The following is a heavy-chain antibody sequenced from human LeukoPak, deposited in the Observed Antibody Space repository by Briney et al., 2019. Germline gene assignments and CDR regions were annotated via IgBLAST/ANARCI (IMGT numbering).Heavy chain of an antibody. Sequence: SETLSLTCTVSGGSISSSSYYWSWIRQPPGKGLEWIGYIYYSGSTNYNPSLKSRVTISVDTSKNQFSLKLSSVTAADTAVYYCARDRKTDGGNSNWYFDLWGRGTLVTVSS. V-gene: IGHV4-61*01. J-gene: IGHJ2*01. CDR3: ARDRKTDGGNSNWYFDL. CDR2: IYYSGST. D-gene: IGHD4-23*01. CDR1: GGSISSSSYY.